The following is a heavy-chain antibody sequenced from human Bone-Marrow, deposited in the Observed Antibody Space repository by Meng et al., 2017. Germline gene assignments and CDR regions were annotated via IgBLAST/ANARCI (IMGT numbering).Heavy chain of an antibody. CDR2: IYYSGST. J-gene: IGHJ6*02. Sequence: GSLRLSCTVSGGSISSYYWSWIRQPPGKGLEWIGYIYYSGSTNYNPSLKSRVTISVDTSKNQFSLQLSSVTAADTAVYYCARGSSSSSWYASYYYYGLDVWGQGATVTVSS. V-gene: IGHV4-59*12. CDR1: GGSISSYY. CDR3: ARGSSSSSWYASYYYYGLDV. D-gene: IGHD6-13*01.